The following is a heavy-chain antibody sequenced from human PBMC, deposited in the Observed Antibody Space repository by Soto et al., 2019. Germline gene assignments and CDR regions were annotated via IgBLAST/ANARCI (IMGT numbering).Heavy chain of an antibody. CDR3: ASSTVTTWYYYVDV. CDR2: IYYSGST. D-gene: IGHD4-4*01. CDR1: GGSISSSSYY. V-gene: IGHV4-39*01. Sequence: SETLSLTCTVSGGSISSSSYYWAWIRQAPGKGLEWIGSIYYSGSTYYNPSLKSRVTISVDTSKNQFSLKLSSVTAADTAVYYCASSTVTTWYYYVDVWGKGTTVTVAS. J-gene: IGHJ6*03.